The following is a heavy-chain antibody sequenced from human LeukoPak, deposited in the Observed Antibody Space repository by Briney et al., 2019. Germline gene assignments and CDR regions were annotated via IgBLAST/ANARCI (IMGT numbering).Heavy chain of an antibody. CDR2: ISPGGGTT. D-gene: IGHD1/OR15-1a*01. J-gene: IGHJ5*02. CDR1: GFAFGSEA. CDR3: AREEYKWNIGFDP. Sequence: GGSLRLSCAVSGFAFGSEAMSWVRQSPARGLEWVASISPGGGTTYYADYVKDRFTISRDNSKNTLYLQMNNLRAEDTAVYYCAREEYKWNIGFDPWGQGTLVTVSS. V-gene: IGHV3-23*01.